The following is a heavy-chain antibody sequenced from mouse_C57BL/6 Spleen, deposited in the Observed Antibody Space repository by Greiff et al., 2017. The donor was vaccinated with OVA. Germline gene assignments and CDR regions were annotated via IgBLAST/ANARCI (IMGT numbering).Heavy chain of an antibody. CDR1: GYSFTGYY. CDR3: AREDSNDAMDY. CDR2: INPSTGGT. V-gene: IGHV1-42*01. D-gene: IGHD2-5*01. J-gene: IGHJ4*01. Sequence: VQLKQSGPELVKPGASVKISCKASGYSFTGYYMNWVKQSPEKSLEWIGEINPSTGGTTYNQKFKAKATLTVDKSSSTAYMQLKSLTSEDSAVYYCAREDSNDAMDYWGQGTSVTVSS.